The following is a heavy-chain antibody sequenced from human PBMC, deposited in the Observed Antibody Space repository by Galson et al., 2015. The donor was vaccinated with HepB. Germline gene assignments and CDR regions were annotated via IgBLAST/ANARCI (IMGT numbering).Heavy chain of an antibody. Sequence: SVKVSCKVSGYTLTELSMHWVRQAPGKGLEWMGGFDPDDGAAIYAQKFQGRVTMTEDPSTDTAYMELSSLRSEDTAVYYCATAPRYYYDSSGYYYTYYFDYWGQGTLVTVSS. J-gene: IGHJ4*02. CDR2: FDPDDGAA. CDR1: GYTLTELS. D-gene: IGHD3-22*01. CDR3: ATAPRYYYDSSGYYYTYYFDY. V-gene: IGHV1-24*01.